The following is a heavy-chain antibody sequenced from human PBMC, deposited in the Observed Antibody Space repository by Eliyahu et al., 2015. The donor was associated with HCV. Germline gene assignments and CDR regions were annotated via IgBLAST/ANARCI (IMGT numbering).Heavy chain of an antibody. J-gene: IGHJ6*02. D-gene: IGHD2/OR15-2a*01. V-gene: IGHV3-21*01. CDR1: GFTFSNYN. Sequence: EVQLVESGGGLVKPGGSLRLSCAASGFTFSNYNMNWVRQAPGKGLEWISSISGYSSYIYYADSVKGRFTISRDNAKNSLYLQMNSLRAEDTAVYYCARDKGGTYFLGYKFYGMDVWGQGTTVTVSS. CDR3: ARDKGGTYFLGYKFYGMDV. CDR2: ISGYSSYI.